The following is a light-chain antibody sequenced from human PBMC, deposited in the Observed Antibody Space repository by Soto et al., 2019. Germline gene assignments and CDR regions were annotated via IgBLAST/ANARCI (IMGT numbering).Light chain of an antibody. J-gene: IGLJ1*01. Sequence: QSALTQPASVSGSPGQSITISCTGTSSDVGGYNYVSWYQQHPGKAPKLMIYEVSNRPSGVSNRFSGSKSGNTASLTISGLQADDEAYYCCSSYTSSSPYVFGTGTKLTVL. CDR2: EVS. CDR1: SSDVGGYNY. V-gene: IGLV2-14*01. CDR3: SSYTSSSPYV.